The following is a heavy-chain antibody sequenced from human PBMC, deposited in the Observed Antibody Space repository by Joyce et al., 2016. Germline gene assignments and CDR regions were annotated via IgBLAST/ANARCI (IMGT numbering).Heavy chain of an antibody. V-gene: IGHV1-18*04. CDR2: ISAYNGDT. Sequence: QVQLVQSGAEVKKPGASVKVSCKTSGYTFSIYGLTWVRQAPGQGLEWMGWISAYNGDTNYAQNLQGIVTMTTDTSASTAYMELRSLRSDDTAVYYCARGPRVVVNDYYYYYGMDVWGQGTTVTVSS. CDR3: ARGPRVVVNDYYYYYGMDV. CDR1: GYTFSIYG. D-gene: IGHD2-21*01. J-gene: IGHJ6*02.